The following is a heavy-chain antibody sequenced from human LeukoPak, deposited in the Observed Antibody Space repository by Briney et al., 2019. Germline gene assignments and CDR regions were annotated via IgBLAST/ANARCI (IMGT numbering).Heavy chain of an antibody. Sequence: SETLSLTCTVSGYSISSGYYWGWIRQSPGKGLEWIGSIYHSGRSYYNPSLKSRVTISVDTSKNYFSLKLSSVTAADTAVYYCAKRGTTVTTAEYYYYYYMDVWGKGTTVTVSS. CDR2: IYHSGRS. V-gene: IGHV4-38-2*02. J-gene: IGHJ6*03. CDR1: GYSISSGYY. D-gene: IGHD4-17*01. CDR3: AKRGTTVTTAEYYYYYYMDV.